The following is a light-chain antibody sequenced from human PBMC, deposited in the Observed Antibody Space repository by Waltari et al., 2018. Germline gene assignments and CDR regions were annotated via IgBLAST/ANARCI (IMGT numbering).Light chain of an antibody. V-gene: IGLV2-23*01. J-gene: IGLJ2*01. CDR2: EST. CDR3: CSFAGSSPHVV. CDR1: SSAVGTYNL. Sequence: QSALTQPASVSGSPGQSITISCTGTSSAVGTYNLVSWYQHHPGKAPKLMIYESTKRPSGVSNRCSGSKSGNTASLTISGLQAEDEADYYCCSFAGSSPHVVLGGGTKLTVL.